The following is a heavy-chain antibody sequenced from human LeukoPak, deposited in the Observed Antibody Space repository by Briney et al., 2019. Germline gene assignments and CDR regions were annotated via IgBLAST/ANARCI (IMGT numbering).Heavy chain of an antibody. CDR2: TDEDGDVK. D-gene: IGHD5-12*01. CDR3: ARHVPRGRSDFDC. Sequence: GGSLRLSCAASGFTFSNHWMAWVRQTPGRGPEWVANTDEDGDVKSYAESVKGRFSVSRDNGRTSLYLQMNSLRAEDTAIYYCARHVPRGRSDFDCWGQGVLVTVS. J-gene: IGHJ4*02. CDR1: GFTFSNHW. V-gene: IGHV3-7*01.